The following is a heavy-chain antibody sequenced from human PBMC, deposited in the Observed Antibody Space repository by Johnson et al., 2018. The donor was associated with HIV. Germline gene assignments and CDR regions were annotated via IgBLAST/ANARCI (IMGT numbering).Heavy chain of an antibody. Sequence: QVQLVESGGGVVQAGRSQRVSCAASGFTFDDYGMSWVRQAPGKGLEWVAFIRYDGSNKYYADSVKGRFSISRDNSKNTLYLQMNSLRAEDTAVYYCARDSAEQVGDAIDLWGRGTMVTVSS. CDR3: ARDSAEQVGDAIDL. CDR2: IRYDGSNK. J-gene: IGHJ3*01. CDR1: GFTFDDYG. D-gene: IGHD1/OR15-1a*01. V-gene: IGHV3-30*03.